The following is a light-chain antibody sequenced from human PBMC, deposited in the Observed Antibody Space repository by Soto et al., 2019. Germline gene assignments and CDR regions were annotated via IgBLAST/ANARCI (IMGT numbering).Light chain of an antibody. CDR2: DAS. Sequence: DVQMTQSPSSLSASVGDSLTLTCRASQTVTSYLNWYQQKPGKAPKLLIYDASALPRGVPSRFSGSGSGTKFTLTIASLQPDDFATYYCQQLNSYPRTFGQGTRLEIK. CDR3: QQLNSYPRT. V-gene: IGKV1-9*01. J-gene: IGKJ5*01. CDR1: QTVTSY.